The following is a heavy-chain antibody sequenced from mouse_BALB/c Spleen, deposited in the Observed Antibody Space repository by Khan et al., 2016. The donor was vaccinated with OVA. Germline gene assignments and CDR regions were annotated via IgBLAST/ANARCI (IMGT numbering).Heavy chain of an antibody. V-gene: IGHV1-7*01. D-gene: IGHD2-2*01. Sequence: QVRLKQSGVELAKPGASVKMSCKASGYTFTSYWMHWVKQRPGQGLEWIGYINPSTGYSEYNQKFKDKATLTADKSSSTVYMQLSSLTSEDSAVHYCARSGYGSFAYWGQGTLVTVSA. J-gene: IGHJ3*01. CDR1: GYTFTSYW. CDR3: ARSGYGSFAY. CDR2: INPSTGYS.